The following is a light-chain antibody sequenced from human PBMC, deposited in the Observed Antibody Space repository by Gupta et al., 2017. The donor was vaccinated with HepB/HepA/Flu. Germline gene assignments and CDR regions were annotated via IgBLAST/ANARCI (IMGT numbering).Light chain of an antibody. Sequence: QSALTQPASVSGSPGQSITISCTVPGSDVGGYNSVSWYRQYPGKAPKLLIYDVTARPSGISTRFSASKSGNTASLTISGLQTEDEADYFCSSCTRSTSTLVLFGGGTKVTVL. CDR1: GSDVGGYNS. CDR2: DVT. CDR3: SSCTRSTSTLVL. J-gene: IGLJ3*02. V-gene: IGLV2-14*03.